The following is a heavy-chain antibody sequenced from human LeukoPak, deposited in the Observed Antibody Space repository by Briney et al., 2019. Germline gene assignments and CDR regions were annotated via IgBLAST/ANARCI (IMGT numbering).Heavy chain of an antibody. V-gene: IGHV3-7*03. D-gene: IGHD3-22*01. J-gene: IGHJ4*02. CDR3: AKDRDYHDSSGPFDY. Sequence: GGSLRLSCAASGFTFSSYWMSWVRQAPGKGLEWVANIKQDGSEKYYVDSVKGRFTISRDNAKNSLYLQMNSLRAEDTAVYYCAKDRDYHDSSGPFDYWGQGTLVTVSS. CDR2: IKQDGSEK. CDR1: GFTFSSYW.